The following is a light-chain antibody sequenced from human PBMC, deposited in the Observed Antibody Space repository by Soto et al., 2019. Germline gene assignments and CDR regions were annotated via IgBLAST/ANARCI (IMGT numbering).Light chain of an antibody. CDR1: QSISSW. J-gene: IGKJ3*01. V-gene: IGKV1-5*03. CDR3: QQYNSYPFT. CDR2: KAS. Sequence: DIQMTQSPSTLSASVGDRVTITCRASQSISSWLAWYQQKPGKAPKLLIYKASSLESGVPSRFSGSGSGPEFTLTISSLQPDDFATYYCQQYNSYPFTFGPGNKVDIK.